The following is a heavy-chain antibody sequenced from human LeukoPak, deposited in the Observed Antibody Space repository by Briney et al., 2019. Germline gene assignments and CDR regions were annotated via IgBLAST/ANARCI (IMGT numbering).Heavy chain of an antibody. D-gene: IGHD3-22*01. CDR1: GGSISSYY. V-gene: IGHV4-4*07. CDR2: IYTSGST. Sequence: SETLSLTCTVSGGSISSYYWSWIRQPAGKGLEWIGRIYTSGSTNYNPSLKSRVTMSVDTSKNQFSLKLSSVTAADTAVYYCARDPWYYDSSGYENWFAPWGQGTLVTVSS. J-gene: IGHJ5*02. CDR3: ARDPWYYDSSGYENWFAP.